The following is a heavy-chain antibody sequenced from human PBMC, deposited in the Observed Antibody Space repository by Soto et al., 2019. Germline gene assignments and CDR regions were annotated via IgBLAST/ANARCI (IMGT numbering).Heavy chain of an antibody. CDR2: IYYSGST. J-gene: IGHJ4*02. CDR1: GGSISSGGYY. D-gene: IGHD2-2*01. Sequence: QVQLQESGPGLVKPSQTLSLTCTVSGGSISSGGYYWSWIRQHPGKGLEWIGYIYYSGSTYYNPSLKSRVTLSVDTSKNQFSLKLSSVTAADTAVYYCARYQLLLGYFDYWGQGTLVTVSS. CDR3: ARYQLLLGYFDY. V-gene: IGHV4-31*03.